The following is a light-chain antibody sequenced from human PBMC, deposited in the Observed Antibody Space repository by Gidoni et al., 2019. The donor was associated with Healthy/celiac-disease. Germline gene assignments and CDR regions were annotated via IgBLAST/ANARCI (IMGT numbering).Light chain of an antibody. CDR1: SSDVGSYNL. V-gene: IGLV2-23*01. CDR3: CSYAGSSTYV. CDR2: EGS. J-gene: IGLJ1*01. Sequence: QSALTQPASVSGSPGQSITSSCTGTSSDVGSYNLVAWYQQHPGKAPKLMLYEGSKRPSGVSNRFSGSKSCNTASLTISVLQAEDEADYYCCSYAGSSTYVFGTGTKVTVL.